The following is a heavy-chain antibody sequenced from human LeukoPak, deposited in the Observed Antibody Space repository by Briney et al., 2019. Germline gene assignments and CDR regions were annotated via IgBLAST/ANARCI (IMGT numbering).Heavy chain of an antibody. Sequence: PSETLSLTCTVSGGSISSSNYYWGWIRQPPGKGLEWIGEINHSGSTNYNPSLKSRVTISVDTSKNQFSLKLSSVTAADTAVYYCAVKDGGRMDSSGWMNWFDPWGQGTLVTVSS. V-gene: IGHV4-39*07. CDR3: AVKDGGRMDSSGWMNWFDP. J-gene: IGHJ5*02. D-gene: IGHD6-19*01. CDR1: GGSISSSNYY. CDR2: INHSGST.